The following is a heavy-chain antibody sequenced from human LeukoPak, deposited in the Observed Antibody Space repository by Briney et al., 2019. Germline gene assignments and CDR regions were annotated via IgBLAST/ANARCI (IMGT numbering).Heavy chain of an antibody. Sequence: ASVKVSCKASGYTFTSYYMHWVRQAPGQGLEWMGWINPNSGGTNYAQKFQGRVTMTRDTSISTAYMELSRLRSDDTAVYYCAIEYSSSSTFDYWGQGTLVTVSS. D-gene: IGHD6-6*01. J-gene: IGHJ4*02. CDR2: INPNSGGT. CDR3: AIEYSSSSTFDY. CDR1: GYTFTSYY. V-gene: IGHV1-2*02.